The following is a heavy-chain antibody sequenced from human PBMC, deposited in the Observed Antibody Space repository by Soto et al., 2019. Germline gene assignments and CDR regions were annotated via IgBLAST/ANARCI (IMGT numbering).Heavy chain of an antibody. D-gene: IGHD6-13*01. V-gene: IGHV5-51*01. J-gene: IGHJ4*02. CDR3: ARAAAAGYFDY. CDR1: GYRFTSYW. Sequence: ESLKVSFKGSGYRFTSYWIGWVRQMPGKGLEWMGIIYPGDSDTRYSPSFQGQVTISADKSIRNAYLQWSSLKASDTAMYYCARAAAAGYFDYWGQGTLVTVSS. CDR2: IYPGDSDT.